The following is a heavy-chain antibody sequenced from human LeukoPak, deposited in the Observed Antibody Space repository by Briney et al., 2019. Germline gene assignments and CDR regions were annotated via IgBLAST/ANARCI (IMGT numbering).Heavy chain of an antibody. J-gene: IGHJ4*02. D-gene: IGHD2-21*02. Sequence: GGSLRLSCAASGFTFRGYPMHWVRQAPGKGLEWVAVISYDGSNKYYADSVKGRCTISRDNSKNTLYLQMNSLRDEDTAVYYCAKGGGDSIDHWGQGTLVTVSS. CDR1: GFTFRGYP. V-gene: IGHV3-30*18. CDR3: AKGGGDSIDH. CDR2: ISYDGSNK.